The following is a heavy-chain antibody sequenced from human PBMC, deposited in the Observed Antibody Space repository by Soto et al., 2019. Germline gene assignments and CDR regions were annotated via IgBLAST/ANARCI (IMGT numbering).Heavy chain of an antibody. D-gene: IGHD6-19*01. CDR3: ARGVAVAGNY. J-gene: IGHJ4*02. CDR1: GYTYTIYY. V-gene: IGHV1-46*01. CDR2: INPSGGST. Sequence: KLVCKASGYTYTIYYRHWRRQAPGQGLEWMGIINPSGGSTSYAQKFQGRVTMTRDTSTSTVYMELSSLRSEDTAVYYCARGVAVAGNYWGQGTLVTVSS.